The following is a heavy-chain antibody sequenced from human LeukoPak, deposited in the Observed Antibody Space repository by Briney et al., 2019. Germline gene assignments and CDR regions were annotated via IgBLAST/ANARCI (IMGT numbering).Heavy chain of an antibody. D-gene: IGHD3-22*01. CDR2: INPNSGGK. CDR3: WREMLRDSSGYWNDAFHS. Sequence: AASVKVSCKASGYSFPNYGMHWVRQAPGQGLEWVGWINPNSGGKNYAHSFQGRVTMTRDTSNNTAYLELSRLRSDDTAVYYCWREMLRDSSGYWNDAFHSWGEGTMVSDCS. V-gene: IGHV1-2*02. J-gene: IGHJ3*02. CDR1: GYSFPNYG.